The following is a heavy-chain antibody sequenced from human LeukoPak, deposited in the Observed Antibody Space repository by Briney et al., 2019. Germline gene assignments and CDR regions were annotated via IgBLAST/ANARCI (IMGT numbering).Heavy chain of an antibody. D-gene: IGHD3-10*01. V-gene: IGHV3-30*01. Sequence: GRSLRLSCAASGFTFNFAMHWVRQAPGKGLEWVSIISSGGVLRYYADSVRGRFTISRDNSKNTLYLQLDSLRPEDTAVYFCATDSTYYYDSGSSGPHYFDNWGQGTLVTVSS. CDR3: ATDSTYYYDSGSSGPHYFDN. CDR2: ISSGGVLR. CDR1: GFTFNFA. J-gene: IGHJ4*02.